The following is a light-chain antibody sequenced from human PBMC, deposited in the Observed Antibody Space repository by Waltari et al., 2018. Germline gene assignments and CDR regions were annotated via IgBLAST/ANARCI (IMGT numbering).Light chain of an antibody. CDR2: KAN. V-gene: IGLV8-61*01. CDR1: SGSLSTTSY. J-gene: IGLJ3*02. Sequence: QTVVTQEPSLSVSPGGTVTLTCALSSGSLSTTSYATWYQQTPGQAPRTLVYKANARSSGVPDRCSGSILGNTAALTITGAQADDESDYYCALYMGSGIWVFGGGTRLTVL. CDR3: ALYMGSGIWV.